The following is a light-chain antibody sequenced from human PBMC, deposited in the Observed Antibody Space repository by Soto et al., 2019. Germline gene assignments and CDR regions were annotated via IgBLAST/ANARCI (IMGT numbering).Light chain of an antibody. Sequence: IVLTQSPGTLSLSPGEIATLSCGASQTITYYFLGWHQQKPGLATRLLVYDASKRATGIPDRFSGSGSGTVFPLNITTLEPEDVAVYYYQHYGDSSSTFGGGTRVEIK. CDR3: QHYGDSSST. V-gene: IGKV3D-20*01. CDR2: DAS. CDR1: QTITYYF. J-gene: IGKJ4*01.